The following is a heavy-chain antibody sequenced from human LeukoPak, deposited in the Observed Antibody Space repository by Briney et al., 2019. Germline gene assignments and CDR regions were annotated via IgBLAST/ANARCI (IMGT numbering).Heavy chain of an antibody. CDR1: GGTFSSYA. Sequence: SVKVSCKASGGTFSSYAISWVRQAPGQGLEWMGRIIPIFGTANYAQKFQGRVTITTDESTSTAHMELSSLRSEDTAVYYCARDRRGTIFGVVTERPYYYYYYYMDVWGKGTTVTVSS. CDR2: IIPIFGTA. V-gene: IGHV1-69*05. J-gene: IGHJ6*03. CDR3: ARDRRGTIFGVVTERPYYYYYYYMDV. D-gene: IGHD3-3*01.